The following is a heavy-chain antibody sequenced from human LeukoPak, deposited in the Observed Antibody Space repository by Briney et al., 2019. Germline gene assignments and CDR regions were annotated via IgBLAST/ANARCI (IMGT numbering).Heavy chain of an antibody. CDR2: ISGYSGNA. J-gene: IGHJ4*02. V-gene: IGHV1-18*01. CDR3: ARCYRSSWQRLDN. CDR1: GYIFSNFG. Sequence: ASVKVSCKASGYIFSNFGLTWVRQAPGQGLEWMGWISGYSGNANYAQKFQDRVVMTTDRSTITTYMELRSVRSDDTAVYYCARCYRSSWQRLDNWGQGTLVIVSS. D-gene: IGHD6-13*01.